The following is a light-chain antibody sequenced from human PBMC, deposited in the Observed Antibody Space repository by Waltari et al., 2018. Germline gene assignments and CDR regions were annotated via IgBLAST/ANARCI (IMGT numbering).Light chain of an antibody. CDR1: SSDVGGYNY. CDR2: EVF. J-gene: IGLJ3*02. Sequence: SITISCTGTSSDVGGYNYVSWYQQHSDKAPKVMIYEVFNRPSGVSNRFSGSKSGNTASLTISGLQADDEADYYCSSYSSGSARWVFGGGTKLTVL. V-gene: IGLV2-14*01. CDR3: SSYSSGSARWV.